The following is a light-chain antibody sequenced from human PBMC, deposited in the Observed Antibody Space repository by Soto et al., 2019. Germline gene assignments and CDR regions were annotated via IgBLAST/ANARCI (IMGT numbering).Light chain of an antibody. V-gene: IGLV2-23*02. CDR3: CSNAGTNVCMGV. Sequence: QSALTLPASASGSPGQSITISCTGTSSDVGSYNLVSWYQQYPDKGPKLIIYEVSKRPSGVGNRFSGSKSGNTASLTITGLEFEDEAHYNLCSNAGTNVCMGVFGTGTKVTVL. J-gene: IGLJ1*01. CDR2: EVS. CDR1: SSDVGSYNL.